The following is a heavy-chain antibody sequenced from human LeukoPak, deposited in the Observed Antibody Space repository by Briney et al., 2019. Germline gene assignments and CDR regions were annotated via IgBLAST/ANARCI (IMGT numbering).Heavy chain of an antibody. CDR3: ARHCYDFWRGYYLDYFDY. V-gene: IGHV4-38-2*01. D-gene: IGHD3-3*01. J-gene: IGHJ4*02. CDR2: IYHSGST. Sequence: SETLSLTCAVSGYSISSGYYWGWIRQPPGEGLGWIGSIYHSGSTYYNPSLKSRVTISVDTSKNQFSLKLSSVTAADTGVYYCARHCYDFWRGYYLDYFDYWGQGTLVSVSS. CDR1: GYSISSGYY.